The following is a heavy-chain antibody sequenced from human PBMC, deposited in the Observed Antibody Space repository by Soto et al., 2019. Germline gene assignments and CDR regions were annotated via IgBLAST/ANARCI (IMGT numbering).Heavy chain of an antibody. Sequence: QVQQHQWGAGLLKPSETLSLTCAVSSEYLGSYYWNWIRQSPGKGLEWIGEINHAGKNNYSPSLKSRVTMAIDMSKNLVSLKLTSVTAADTAVYYCARGGSSDWQVALDIWGQGTMVTLSS. D-gene: IGHD6-19*01. CDR3: ARGGSSDWQVALDI. CDR1: SEYLGSYY. J-gene: IGHJ3*02. V-gene: IGHV4-34*01. CDR2: INHAGKN.